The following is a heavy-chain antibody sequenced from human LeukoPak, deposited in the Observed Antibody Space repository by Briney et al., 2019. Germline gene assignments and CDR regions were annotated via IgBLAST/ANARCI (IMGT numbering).Heavy chain of an antibody. D-gene: IGHD3-22*01. Sequence: GGSLRLSCAASGFTFSSYATSWVRQAPGKGLEWVSAISGSGGSTYYADSVKGRFTISRDNSKNTLYLQMNSLRAEDTAVYYCAKGTLVYYYDSSGYYGVYWGQGTLVTVSS. CDR1: GFTFSSYA. V-gene: IGHV3-23*01. J-gene: IGHJ4*02. CDR3: AKGTLVYYYDSSGYYGVY. CDR2: ISGSGGST.